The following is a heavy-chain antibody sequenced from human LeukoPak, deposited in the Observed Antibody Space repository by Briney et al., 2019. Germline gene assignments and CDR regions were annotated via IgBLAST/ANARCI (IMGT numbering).Heavy chain of an antibody. J-gene: IGHJ4*02. CDR3: ARAYSGYDFFDY. D-gene: IGHD5-12*01. CDR2: A. Sequence: ANYAQKFQGRVTITADESTSTAYMEVSSLRSEDTAVYYCARAYSGYDFFDYWVQGILVTVSS. V-gene: IGHV1-69*01.